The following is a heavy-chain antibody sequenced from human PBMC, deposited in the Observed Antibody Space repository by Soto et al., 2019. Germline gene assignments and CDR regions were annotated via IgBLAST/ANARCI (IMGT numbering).Heavy chain of an antibody. D-gene: IGHD3-22*01. CDR1: GYTFTSHG. V-gene: IGHV1-18*01. CDR3: ARDDSSGPGRFDP. CDR2: INAYSTYT. Sequence: QVQLVQSGAEVKKPGASVKVSCKASGYTFTSHGFTWVRQAPGQGLEWMGWINAYSTYTDYAQNLQGRVTMTTDRSTSTAYMELRSLRSGDTAVYYCARDDSSGPGRFDPWGQGTLVTVSS. J-gene: IGHJ5*02.